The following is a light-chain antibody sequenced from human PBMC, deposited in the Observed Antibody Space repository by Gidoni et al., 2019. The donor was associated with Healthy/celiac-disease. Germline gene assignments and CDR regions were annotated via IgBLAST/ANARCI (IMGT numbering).Light chain of an antibody. V-gene: IGKV1-33*01. CDR2: DAS. Sequence: DIQMTQSPSYLSASVGDRVTNTCQASQDISNYLNWYQQKPGKAPKLLIYDASNLETGVPSRFSGSGSGTYFTFTISSLQPEDIATYYCQQYDNLLPITFGQGTRLEIK. J-gene: IGKJ5*01. CDR1: QDISNY. CDR3: QQYDNLLPIT.